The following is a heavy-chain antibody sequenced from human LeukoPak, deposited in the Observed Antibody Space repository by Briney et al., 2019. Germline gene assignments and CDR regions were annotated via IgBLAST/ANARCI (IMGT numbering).Heavy chain of an antibody. V-gene: IGHV3-11*03. CDR3: ASGDYDRSGYPMGGY. D-gene: IGHD3-22*01. Sequence: GGSLRLSCAASGFTFSSYWMSWVRQAPGKGLEWVSYISSSGAYTNYADSVKGRFTISRDNAKKSLYLQMNSLRAEDTAFYYCASGDYDRSGYPMGGYWGQGTLVTVSS. CDR2: ISSSGAYT. J-gene: IGHJ4*02. CDR1: GFTFSSYW.